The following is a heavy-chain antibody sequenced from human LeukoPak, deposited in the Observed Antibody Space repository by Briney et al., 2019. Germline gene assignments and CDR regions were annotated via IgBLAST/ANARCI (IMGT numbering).Heavy chain of an antibody. J-gene: IGHJ5*02. Sequence: SETLSLTCTVSGGSISSSSYYWGWIRQPPGKGLEWLGSIYYSGSTYYNPSLKSRVTISVDTSKNQVSLKLSSVTAADTAVYYCARVIVVVPAAISRFVAGFDPWGQGTLVTVSS. D-gene: IGHD2-2*01. CDR2: IYYSGST. CDR3: ARVIVVVPAAISRFVAGFDP. V-gene: IGHV4-39*07. CDR1: GGSISSSSYY.